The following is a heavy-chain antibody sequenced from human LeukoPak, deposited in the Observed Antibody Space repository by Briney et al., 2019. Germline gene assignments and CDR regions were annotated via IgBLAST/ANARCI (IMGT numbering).Heavy chain of an antibody. CDR2: IYSGGGT. V-gene: IGHV3-66*01. D-gene: IGHD7-27*01. J-gene: IGHJ3*02. Sequence: GGSLRLSCAASGFTVSSNYMGWVRQAPGKGLEWVSVIYSGGGTNYADSVKGRFTISRDKSKNTLYLQMNSLRAEDTAVYYCAGTSLGHDAFDIWGQGTMVTVSS. CDR3: AGTSLGHDAFDI. CDR1: GFTVSSNY.